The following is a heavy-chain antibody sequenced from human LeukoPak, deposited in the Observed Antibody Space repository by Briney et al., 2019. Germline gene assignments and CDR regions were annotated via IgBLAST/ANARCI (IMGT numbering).Heavy chain of an antibody. Sequence: GASVKVSCKASGYTFTSYGISWVRQAPGQGLEGMGWICAYNGNTNYAQKLQGRVTMTTDTSTSTAYMEVRSLRCDDTAVYYCARVMVIPGYYMDVWGKGTTVSVSS. CDR2: ICAYNGNT. D-gene: IGHD5-18*01. CDR3: ARVMVIPGYYMDV. CDR1: GYTFTSYG. V-gene: IGHV1-18*01. J-gene: IGHJ6*03.